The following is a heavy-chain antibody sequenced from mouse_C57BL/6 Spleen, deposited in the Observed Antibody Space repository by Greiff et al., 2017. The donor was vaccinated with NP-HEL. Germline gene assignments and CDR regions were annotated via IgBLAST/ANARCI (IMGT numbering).Heavy chain of an antibody. CDR2: IRSKSNNYAT. J-gene: IGHJ3*01. CDR3: VRQHWFAY. Sequence: EVQRVESGGGLVQPKGSLKLSCAASGFSFNTYAMNWVRQAPGKGLEWVARIRSKSNNYATYYADSVKDRFTISRDDSESMIYLQMNNLKTEDTAMYYCVRQHWFAYWGQGTLVTVSA. V-gene: IGHV10-1*01. CDR1: GFSFNTYA.